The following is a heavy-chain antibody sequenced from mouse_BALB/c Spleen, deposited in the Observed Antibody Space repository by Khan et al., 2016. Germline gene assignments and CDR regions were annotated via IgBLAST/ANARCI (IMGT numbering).Heavy chain of an antibody. Sequence: EVQLQESGPGLVKPSQSLSLTCTVAGYSITSDYAWNWIRQFPGNKLEWMGYINYSGSTTYNPSLKSRISISRDTSKNQFFLQLNSVTTEDRATYYCASRGTMITYFDYWGQGTTLTVSA. V-gene: IGHV3-2*02. D-gene: IGHD2-4*01. CDR3: ASRGTMITYFDY. CDR2: INYSGST. CDR1: GYSITSDYA. J-gene: IGHJ2*01.